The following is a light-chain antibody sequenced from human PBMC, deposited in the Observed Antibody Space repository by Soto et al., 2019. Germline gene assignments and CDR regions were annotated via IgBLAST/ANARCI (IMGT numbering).Light chain of an antibody. V-gene: IGKV1-33*01. CDR2: DAS. J-gene: IGKJ5*01. CDR3: QQYDNFPPSVT. Sequence: DLQMTQSPSSLSASVGDRVTITCQASQDISNYLNWYQQKPGKAPKLLIYDASNLETGVPSRFSGSGSGTDFTFTISSLQPEDIATYYCQQYDNFPPSVTFGQGTRLEIK. CDR1: QDISNY.